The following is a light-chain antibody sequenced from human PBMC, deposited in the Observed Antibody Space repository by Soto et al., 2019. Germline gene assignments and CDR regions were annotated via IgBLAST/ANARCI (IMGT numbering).Light chain of an antibody. CDR2: DDD. CDR3: GSWDSSLSADV. V-gene: IGLV1-51*01. CDR1: SSNIGAGFD. J-gene: IGLJ1*01. Sequence: QSVLTQPPSVSGVPGQTVTISCTGSSSNIGAGFDVHWYQQLPGTAPRLLIYDDDKRPSGIPDRFSGSKSGTSATLGITGFQTGDEADYYCGSWDSSLSADVFGTGTKLTVL.